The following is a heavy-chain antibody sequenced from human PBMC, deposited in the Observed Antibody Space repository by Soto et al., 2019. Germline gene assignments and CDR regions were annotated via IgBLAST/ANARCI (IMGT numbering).Heavy chain of an antibody. CDR3: VKEGKMGVEGLDF. CDR2: VRGDFVTT. J-gene: IGHJ4*02. V-gene: IGHV3-23*01. D-gene: IGHD1-26*01. CDR1: GFTFSDHA. Sequence: GSLRLSCATSGFTFSDHAMHWVRQAPGEGLEWVSGVRGDFVTTPYADSVKGRFTISRDNSKNTLYLQMNSLRAEDTAIYYCVKEGKMGVEGLDFWGQGTLVTVSS.